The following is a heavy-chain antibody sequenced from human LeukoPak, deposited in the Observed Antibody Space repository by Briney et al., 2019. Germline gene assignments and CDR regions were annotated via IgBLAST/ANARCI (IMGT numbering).Heavy chain of an antibody. CDR3: ARGPVGGTTYNDGDAFDI. Sequence: TSETLSLTCAVYGGSFSGYYWSWIRQPPGKGLEWIGYIYYSGSTNYNPSLKSRVTISVDTSKNQFSLKLSSVTAADTAVYYCARGPVGGTTYNDGDAFDIWGQGTMVTVSS. CDR1: GGSFSGYY. V-gene: IGHV4-59*01. CDR2: IYYSGST. D-gene: IGHD1-7*01. J-gene: IGHJ3*02.